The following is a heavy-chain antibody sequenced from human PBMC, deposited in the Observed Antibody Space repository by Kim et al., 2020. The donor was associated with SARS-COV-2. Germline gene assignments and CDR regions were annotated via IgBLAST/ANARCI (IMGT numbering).Heavy chain of an antibody. D-gene: IGHD3-10*01. V-gene: IGHV1-2*02. Sequence: ASVKVSCKASGYTFTGYYMHWVRQAPGQGLEWMGWINPNSGGTNYAQKFQGRVTMTRDTSISTAYMELSRLRSDDTAVYYCARDEDYYGSGSYYKSIWGQGTMVTVSS. J-gene: IGHJ3*02. CDR3: ARDEDYYGSGSYYKSI. CDR2: INPNSGGT. CDR1: GYTFTGYY.